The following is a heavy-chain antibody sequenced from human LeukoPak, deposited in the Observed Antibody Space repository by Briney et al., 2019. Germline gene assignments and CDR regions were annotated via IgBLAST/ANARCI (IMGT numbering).Heavy chain of an antibody. Sequence: ASVKVSCKASGGTFSSYAISWVRQAPGQGLEWMGRIIPIFGTANYAQKFQGRVTMTTDTSTSTAYMELRSLRPDDTAVYYCARARYLSGSRDDALDIWGQGTMVSVFS. CDR2: IIPIFGTA. CDR3: ARARYLSGSRDDALDI. D-gene: IGHD1-26*01. CDR1: GGTFSSYA. V-gene: IGHV1-69*05. J-gene: IGHJ3*02.